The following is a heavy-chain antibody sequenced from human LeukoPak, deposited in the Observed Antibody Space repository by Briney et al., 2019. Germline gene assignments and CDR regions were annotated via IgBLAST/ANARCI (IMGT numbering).Heavy chain of an antibody. J-gene: IGHJ4*02. D-gene: IGHD3-10*01. CDR3: ARGYGSGSYYNGQDY. CDR2: IIPIFGTA. Sequence: SVKVSCKASGGTFSSYAISWVRQAPGQGLEWMGGIIPIFGTANYAQKFQGRVTITADKSTSTAYMELSSLRSDDTAVYYCARGYGSGSYYNGQDYWGQGTLVTVSS. CDR1: GGTFSSYA. V-gene: IGHV1-69*06.